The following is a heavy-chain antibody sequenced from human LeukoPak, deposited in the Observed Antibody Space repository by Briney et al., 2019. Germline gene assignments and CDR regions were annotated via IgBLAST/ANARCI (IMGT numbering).Heavy chain of an antibody. J-gene: IGHJ4*02. Sequence: ESGPTLVKPTQTLTLTCTFSGFSLSTSGVGVGWIRQPPGKALEWLALIYWNDDKRYSPSLKSRLTITKDTSKNQVVLTMTNMDPVDTATYYCAHSSSSWSQLACFDYWGQGTLVTVSS. D-gene: IGHD6-13*01. V-gene: IGHV2-5*01. CDR3: AHSSSSWSQLACFDY. CDR2: IYWNDDK. CDR1: GFSLSTSGVG.